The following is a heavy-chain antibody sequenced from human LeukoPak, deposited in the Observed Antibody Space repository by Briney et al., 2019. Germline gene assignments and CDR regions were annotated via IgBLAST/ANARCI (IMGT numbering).Heavy chain of an antibody. CDR1: GGSFSGYY. D-gene: IGHD3-16*02. CDR3: ARGNYDYVWGSYRRSSNCFDL. Sequence: SETLSLTCAVYGGSFSGYYWSWIRQPPGKGLEWIGEINHSGSTNYNPSLKSRVTISVDTSKNQFSLKLSSVTAADTAVYYCARGNYDYVWGSYRRSSNCFDLWGQGTLVTVSS. V-gene: IGHV4-34*01. CDR2: INHSGST. J-gene: IGHJ5*02.